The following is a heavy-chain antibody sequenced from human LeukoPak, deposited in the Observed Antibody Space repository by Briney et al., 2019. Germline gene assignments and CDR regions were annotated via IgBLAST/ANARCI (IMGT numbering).Heavy chain of an antibody. CDR3: ARDPSPPTTVVTAWFDP. Sequence: GGSLRLSCAASGFTFSSYATHWVRQAPGKGLEWVAVISYDGSNKYYADSVKGRFTISRDNSKNTLYLQMNSLRAEDTAVYYCARDPSPPTTVVTAWFDPWGQGTLVTVSS. CDR1: GFTFSSYA. J-gene: IGHJ5*02. V-gene: IGHV3-30*04. D-gene: IGHD4-23*01. CDR2: ISYDGSNK.